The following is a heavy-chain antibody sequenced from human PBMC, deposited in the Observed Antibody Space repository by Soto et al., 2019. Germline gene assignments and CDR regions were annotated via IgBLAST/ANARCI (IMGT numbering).Heavy chain of an antibody. CDR2: IKSKTDGGTT. Sequence: VGSLRLSCAASGFTFSNAWMSWVRQAPGKGLEWVGRIKSKTDGGTTDYAAPVKGRFTISRDDSKNTLYLQMNSLKTEDTAVYYCTRFTRRYYDFWSGYPDAFDIWGQGTMVTVS. CDR3: TRFTRRYYDFWSGYPDAFDI. V-gene: IGHV3-15*01. CDR1: GFTFSNAW. J-gene: IGHJ3*02. D-gene: IGHD3-3*01.